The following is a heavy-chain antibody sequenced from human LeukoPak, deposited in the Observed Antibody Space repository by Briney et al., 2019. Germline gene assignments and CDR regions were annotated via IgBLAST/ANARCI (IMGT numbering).Heavy chain of an antibody. V-gene: IGHV4-59*01. D-gene: IGHD6-19*01. Sequence: SETLSLTCTVSGGSISSYYWSWIRQPPGEGLEWIAYIGNSGTANYNPSLRSRATISGDTSQNHFSLRLTAVTAADTAVYYCARLRHSGGWQDWYFDLWGRGTLVTVSS. CDR3: ARLRHSGGWQDWYFDL. CDR2: IGNSGTA. J-gene: IGHJ2*01. CDR1: GGSISSYY.